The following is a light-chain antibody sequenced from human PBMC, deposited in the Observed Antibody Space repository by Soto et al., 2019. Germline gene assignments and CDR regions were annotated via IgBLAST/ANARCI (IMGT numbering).Light chain of an antibody. J-gene: IGKJ4*01. CDR1: QSVSSN. CDR2: GAS. CDR3: QQYNNWPGRT. Sequence: EIVMTQSPATLSVSPGERATLSCRASQSVSSNLAWYQQKPGQAPRLLIYGASTRATGIPARFSGSGSGTEFTLTISSLQSEDFAVYYGQQYNNWPGRTFGGGTKVEIK. V-gene: IGKV3-15*01.